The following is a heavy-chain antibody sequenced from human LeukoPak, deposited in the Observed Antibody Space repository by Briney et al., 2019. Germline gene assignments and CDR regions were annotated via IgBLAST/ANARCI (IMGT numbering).Heavy chain of an antibody. D-gene: IGHD3-9*01. V-gene: IGHV1-46*01. J-gene: IGHJ3*02. Sequence: ASVKVSCKASGYTFTSYYMHWVRQAPGQGLEWMGIINPSGGSTSYAQKFQGRVTITADESTSTAYMELSSLRSEDTAVYYCARTQAYDILTGYPDGDAFDIWGRGTMVTVSS. CDR3: ARTQAYDILTGYPDGDAFDI. CDR2: INPSGGST. CDR1: GYTFTSYY.